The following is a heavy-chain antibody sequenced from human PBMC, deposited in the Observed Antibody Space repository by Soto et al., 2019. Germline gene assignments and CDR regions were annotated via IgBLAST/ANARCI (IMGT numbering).Heavy chain of an antibody. V-gene: IGHV1-2*04. CDR1: GYTFTGYD. CDR2: INPNSGGT. CDR3: ARSSYYDSSGDNNPYGMDV. J-gene: IGHJ6*02. D-gene: IGHD3-22*01. Sequence: ASVNVSCKASGYTFTGYDMHWVRQAPGQGLEWMGWINPNSGGTNYAQKFQGWVTMTRDTSISTAYMELSRLRSDDTAVYYCARSSYYDSSGDNNPYGMDVWGQGTTVTVSS.